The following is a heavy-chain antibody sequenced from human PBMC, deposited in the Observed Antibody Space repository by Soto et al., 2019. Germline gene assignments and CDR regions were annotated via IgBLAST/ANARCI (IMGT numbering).Heavy chain of an antibody. CDR3: ARSAGGWSLGPHAFDI. D-gene: IGHD6-19*01. CDR2: INAGSGDT. CDR1: GDVFSSYA. J-gene: IGHJ3*02. Sequence: QVQVVQSGAEVKKPGASVKVSCKASGDVFSSYAIHWVRQAPGQGLECLGWINAGSGDTRYSQKFQGRVTFTRDTSASTAYMELRTLRSEDTAIYYCARSAGGWSLGPHAFDIWGQGTMVTVSS. V-gene: IGHV1-3*01.